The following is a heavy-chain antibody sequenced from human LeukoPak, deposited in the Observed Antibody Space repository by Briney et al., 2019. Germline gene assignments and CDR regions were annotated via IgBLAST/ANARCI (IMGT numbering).Heavy chain of an antibody. J-gene: IGHJ3*02. V-gene: IGHV4-61*05. CDR3: ARSGVFSGYDAFDI. Sequence: PSETLSLTCTVSGGSLSSSSFYGGWIRQPPGKGLEWMGYIYHRGSTNYNPSLKSRIIISVDTSKNQFSLKLTSVTAADTAVYYCARSGVFSGYDAFDIWGQGTMVTVSS. D-gene: IGHD3-9*01. CDR1: GGSLSSSSFY. CDR2: IYHRGST.